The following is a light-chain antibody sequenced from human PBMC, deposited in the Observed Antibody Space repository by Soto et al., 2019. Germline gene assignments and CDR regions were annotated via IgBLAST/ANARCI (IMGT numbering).Light chain of an antibody. J-gene: IGLJ2*01. Sequence: SYELNQPPSVSVSPGQTASITCSGDNLGDKYACWYQQKPGQSPVLVIYQDSKRPSGSPERFSGSNSGNTATLTISGTKAMDEADYYCQAWDSSTAGVVFGGGTQRTVL. CDR3: QAWDSSTAGVV. CDR2: QDS. CDR1: NLGDKY. V-gene: IGLV3-1*01.